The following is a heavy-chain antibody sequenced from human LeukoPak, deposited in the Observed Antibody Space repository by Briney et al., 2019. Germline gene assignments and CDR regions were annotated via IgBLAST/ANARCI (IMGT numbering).Heavy chain of an antibody. V-gene: IGHV3-7*01. D-gene: IGHD3-22*01. Sequence: GGSLRLSCAASGFTFSNYWMSWVRQAPGKGLEWVANIKEDGSEKYYVDSVKGRFTISRDNAKNSMDLQMNSLRAEDTAVYYCARGRSYDSRATNGYWGQGTLVTVSS. CDR3: ARGRSYDSRATNGY. J-gene: IGHJ4*02. CDR1: GFTFSNYW. CDR2: IKEDGSEK.